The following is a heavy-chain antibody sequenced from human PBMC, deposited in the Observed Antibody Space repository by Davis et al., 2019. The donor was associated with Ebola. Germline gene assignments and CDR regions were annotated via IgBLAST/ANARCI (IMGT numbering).Heavy chain of an antibody. CDR2: ANSDGSTT. Sequence: GESLKISCAASGFTFINCWMHWVRQAPGKGLEWVSRANSDGSTTGYGDSVKGRFTISRDNARNTLYLQMNSLRAEDTAVYYCSREVRGGFSPMDLWGTGTTVTVSS. CDR3: SREVRGGFSPMDL. V-gene: IGHV3-74*01. J-gene: IGHJ6*04. D-gene: IGHD5-18*01. CDR1: GFTFINCW.